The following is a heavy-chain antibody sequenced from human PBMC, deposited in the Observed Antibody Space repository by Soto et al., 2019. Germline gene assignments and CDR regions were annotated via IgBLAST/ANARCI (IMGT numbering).Heavy chain of an antibody. J-gene: IGHJ4*02. CDR3: AHAGDYDLLSFDH. V-gene: IGHV2-5*02. Sequence: QITLKESGPPLVRPAQPLTLTCTFSGFSLTTTDMGVAWIRQPPGKALEWLALIYWDDDKRYNPSLKNRLAISKDTSRDRVVLTINNINPEDTGTYFCAHAGDYDLLSFDHWGPGTLVTFSS. CDR2: IYWDDDK. CDR1: GFSLTTTDMG. D-gene: IGHD4-17*01.